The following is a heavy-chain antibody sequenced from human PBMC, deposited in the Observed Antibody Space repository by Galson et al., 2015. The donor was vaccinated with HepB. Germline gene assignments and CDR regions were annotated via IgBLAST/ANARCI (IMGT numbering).Heavy chain of an antibody. D-gene: IGHD2/OR15-2a*01. CDR1: GFIFSDYQ. Sequence: SLRLSCAASGFIFSDYQMTWIRQAPGQGLECISYISSSGSTKDYAGSVKGRFTISRDNAKNTLYLQMNSLRAEDTAIYYCAKDYGSTRFTFDYWGRGTLVTVSS. V-gene: IGHV3-11*01. J-gene: IGHJ4*02. CDR2: ISSSGSTK. CDR3: AKDYGSTRFTFDY.